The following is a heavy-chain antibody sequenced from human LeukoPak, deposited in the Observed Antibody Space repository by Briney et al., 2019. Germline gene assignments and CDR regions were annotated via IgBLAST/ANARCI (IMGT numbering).Heavy chain of an antibody. CDR3: ARVTALYYYMDV. CDR1: GFTFSSSE. J-gene: IGHJ6*03. CDR2: ISGSGGST. V-gene: IGHV3-23*01. Sequence: PGGSLRLSCVASGFTFSSSEMNWVRQAPGKGLKWVSAISGSGGSTYYADSVKGWITISRDNSKNTLYLQMNSLRAEDTAVYYCARVTALYYYMDVWGKGTTVTVSS.